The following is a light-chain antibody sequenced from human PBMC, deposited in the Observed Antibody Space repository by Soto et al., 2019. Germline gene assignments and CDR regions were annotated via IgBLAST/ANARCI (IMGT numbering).Light chain of an antibody. J-gene: IGLJ1*01. CDR2: QDN. CDR3: QAWDSSTGV. Sequence: SYELTQPPSVSVSPGQTASITCSGDKLGDKYVCWYQQHPGQSPVLVIYQDNKRPSGIPERFSGSNSGNTATLTISGTQAMDEADYFCQAWDSSTGVFGTGTKVTVL. CDR1: KLGDKY. V-gene: IGLV3-1*01.